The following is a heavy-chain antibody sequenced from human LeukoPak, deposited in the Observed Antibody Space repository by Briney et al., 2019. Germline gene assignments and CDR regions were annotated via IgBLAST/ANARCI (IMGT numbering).Heavy chain of an antibody. Sequence: KASETLSLTCTVSGGSINSGGYYWSWIRQHPGKGLEWIGYIYYSGSTYYNPSLKSRVTISVDTSKNQFSLKLSSVTAADTAVYYCARDPFPMVRGVTNFDYWGQGTLVTVSS. CDR3: ARDPFPMVRGVTNFDY. CDR1: GGSINSGGYY. D-gene: IGHD3-10*01. V-gene: IGHV4-31*03. J-gene: IGHJ4*02. CDR2: IYYSGST.